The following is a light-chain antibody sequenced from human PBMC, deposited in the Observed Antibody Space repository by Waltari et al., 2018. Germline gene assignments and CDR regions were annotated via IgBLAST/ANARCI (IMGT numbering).Light chain of an antibody. Sequence: QSVLPQPPSAYGTHGPRVTVPCSGSSSHLGSNYGSWYQQLPGTAPKLLIYRNNQRPSGVPDRFSGSKSGTSASLAISGLRSEDEADYYCAAWDDSLSGRVFGGGTKLTVL. CDR3: AAWDDSLSGRV. CDR1: SSHLGSNY. J-gene: IGLJ3*02. CDR2: RNN. V-gene: IGLV1-47*01.